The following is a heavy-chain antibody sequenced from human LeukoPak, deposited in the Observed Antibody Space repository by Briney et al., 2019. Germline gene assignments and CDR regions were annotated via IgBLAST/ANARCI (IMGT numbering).Heavy chain of an antibody. D-gene: IGHD4-17*01. J-gene: IGHJ4*02. CDR2: INAYNGNT. Sequence: ASVKVSCKASGYTFTSYGISWVRQAPGQGLEWMGWINAYNGNTNYAQKLQGRVTMTTDTSTSTAYMELRSLRSDDTAVYYCARDNNLYGDYAIPFDYWGQGTLVTVSS. V-gene: IGHV1-18*01. CDR3: ARDNNLYGDYAIPFDY. CDR1: GYTFTSYG.